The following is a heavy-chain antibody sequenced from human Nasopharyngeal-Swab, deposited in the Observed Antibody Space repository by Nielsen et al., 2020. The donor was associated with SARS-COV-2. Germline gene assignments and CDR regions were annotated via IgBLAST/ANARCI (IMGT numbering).Heavy chain of an antibody. CDR1: GYSISSGYY. CDR3: AREIKAYCSSTSCHDYFDY. Sequence: SETLSLTCTVSGYSISSGYYWGWIRQPPGKGLEWIGSIDHSGSTYYNPSLKSRVTISVDTSKNQFSRKLSSVTAADTAVYYCAREIKAYCSSTSCHDYFDYWGQGTLVTVSS. CDR2: IDHSGST. J-gene: IGHJ4*02. V-gene: IGHV4-38-2*02. D-gene: IGHD2-2*01.